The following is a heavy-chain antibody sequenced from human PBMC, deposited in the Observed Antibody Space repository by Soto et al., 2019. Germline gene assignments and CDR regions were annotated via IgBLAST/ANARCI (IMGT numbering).Heavy chain of an antibody. V-gene: IGHV1-69*01. D-gene: IGHD3-10*01. CDR2: IMPIIGTA. CDR1: GGTFSSHV. J-gene: IGHJ4*02. CDR3: ARDLEFRDGNISHLDY. Sequence: QVQLVQSGAEVKKPGSSVKVSCKASGGTFSSHVFNWVRQAPGQGLEWMGGIMPIIGTANYAQKFQGRVTITADESTRTAYMELSILRSEDTAVYYCARDLEFRDGNISHLDYWGQGTLVNVSS.